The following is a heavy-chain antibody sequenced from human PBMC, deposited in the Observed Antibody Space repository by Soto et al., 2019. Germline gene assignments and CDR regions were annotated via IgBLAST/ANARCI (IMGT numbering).Heavy chain of an antibody. CDR2: ISGSGGST. J-gene: IGHJ6*03. Sequence: GGSLRLSCAASGFTFSSYAMSWVRQAPGKGLEWVSAISGSGGSTYYADSVKGRFTISRDNSKNTLYLQMNSLRAEDTAVYYCAKELAVADAYYYYYMDVWGKGTTVTVSS. V-gene: IGHV3-23*01. CDR1: GFTFSSYA. D-gene: IGHD6-19*01. CDR3: AKELAVADAYYYYYMDV.